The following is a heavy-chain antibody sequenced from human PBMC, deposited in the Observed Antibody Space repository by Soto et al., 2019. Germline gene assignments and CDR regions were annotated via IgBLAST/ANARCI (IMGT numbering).Heavy chain of an antibody. Sequence: QVQLQQWGAGLLKPSETLSLTCAVYGGSFSGYYWSWIRQPPGKGLAWIGEINRSGSTNYNPSLKSRVTKSVDYSKNHFFLKLSSVTAADTAVYYCARDLIFGGYYYSMHVRGEGTTVTVYS. V-gene: IGHV4-34*01. D-gene: IGHD3-3*02. CDR2: INRSGST. CDR1: GGSFSGYY. J-gene: IGHJ6*04. CDR3: ARDLIFGGYYYSMHV.